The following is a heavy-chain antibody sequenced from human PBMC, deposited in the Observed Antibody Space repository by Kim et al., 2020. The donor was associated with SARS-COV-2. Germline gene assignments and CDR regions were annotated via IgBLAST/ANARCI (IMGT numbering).Heavy chain of an antibody. CDR1: GFTFSSYA. CDR3: ARLYSSGGLAN. CDR2: ISGSGGST. D-gene: IGHD6-19*01. J-gene: IGHJ4*02. V-gene: IGHV3-23*01. Sequence: GGSLRLSCAASGFTFSSYAMSWVRQAPGKGLEWVSAISGSGGSTYYADSVKGRFTISRDNSKNTLYLQMNSLRAEDTAVYYCARLYSSGGLANWGQGTLVTVSS.